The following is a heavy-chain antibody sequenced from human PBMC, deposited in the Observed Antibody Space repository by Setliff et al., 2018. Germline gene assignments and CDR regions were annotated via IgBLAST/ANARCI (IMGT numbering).Heavy chain of an antibody. CDR3: ARHEFVGGYYGSVTYRHFDY. J-gene: IGHJ4*02. D-gene: IGHD3-10*01. V-gene: IGHV4-39*01. CDR2: IYYSGTA. Sequence: SETLSLTCTVSGGSISSSSYQWGGVRQTPGKGLEWSGSIYYSGTAYYNPSLKSRVTISVDTSKNQFSLQVTSVTATDTAVYYCARHEFVGGYYGSVTYRHFDYWGQGILVTVSS. CDR1: GGSISSSSYQ.